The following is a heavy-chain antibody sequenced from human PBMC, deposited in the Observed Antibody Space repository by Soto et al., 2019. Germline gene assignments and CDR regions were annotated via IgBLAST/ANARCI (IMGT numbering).Heavy chain of an antibody. J-gene: IGHJ5*02. CDR2: INHSGST. CDR3: SRGIQRLRFFDRGFDP. CDR1: GGSFSGYY. Sequence: QVQLQQWGAGLLKPSETLSLTCAVYGGSFSGYYWSWIRQPPGKGLEWIGEINHSGSTNYNPSLKIRVTISVDRSKNQFSPKLSSVSAADTAVYYCSRGIQRLRFFDRGFDPWGQGTLVTVSS. V-gene: IGHV4-34*01. D-gene: IGHD3-9*01.